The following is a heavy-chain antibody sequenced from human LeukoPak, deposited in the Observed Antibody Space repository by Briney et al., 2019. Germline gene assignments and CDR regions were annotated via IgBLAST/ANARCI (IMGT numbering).Heavy chain of an antibody. Sequence: SETLSLTCTVSGGSISSSSYYWGCIRQSPGKGLEWIGTIYYLGSTYYNPSLKSRVTISVDTSKNQFSLKLSSVTAADTAVYYCARGDYYYMDVWGKGTTVTVSS. D-gene: IGHD5-24*01. J-gene: IGHJ6*03. CDR3: ARGDYYYMDV. CDR2: IYYLGST. CDR1: GGSISSSSYY. V-gene: IGHV4-39*07.